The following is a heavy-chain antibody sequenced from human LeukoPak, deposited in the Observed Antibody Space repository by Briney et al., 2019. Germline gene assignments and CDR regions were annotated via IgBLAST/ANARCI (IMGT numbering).Heavy chain of an antibody. V-gene: IGHV4-39*07. CDR1: GGSISSSSYY. D-gene: IGHD1/OR15-1a*01. Sequence: SETLSLTCTVSGGSISSSSYYWGWIRQPPGKGLEWIGSIYYSGRTYYNPSLKARLTISVDTSKNQFSLNLNSVTAADTAVYYCARERTWNNGKKYYYYIDVWGKGTTVTVPS. CDR2: IYYSGRT. J-gene: IGHJ6*03. CDR3: ARERTWNNGKKYYYYIDV.